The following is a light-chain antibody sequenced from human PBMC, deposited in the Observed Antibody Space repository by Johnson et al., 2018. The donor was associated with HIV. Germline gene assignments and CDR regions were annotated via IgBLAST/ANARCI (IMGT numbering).Light chain of an antibody. CDR2: ENN. J-gene: IGLJ1*01. CDR3: ATWDTSLSAYV. Sequence: QSLLTQPPSVSAAPGQKVTISCSGSTSNIGNNYVSWYQQLPGTAPKLVMHENNKRPSGIPDRFSGSKSGTSATLGITGLQTGDEADYYCATWDTSLSAYVFGTGTTVTVL. CDR1: TSNIGNNY. V-gene: IGLV1-51*02.